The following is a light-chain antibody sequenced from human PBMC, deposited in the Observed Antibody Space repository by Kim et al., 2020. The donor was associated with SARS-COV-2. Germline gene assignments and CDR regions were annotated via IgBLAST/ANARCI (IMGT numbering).Light chain of an antibody. J-gene: IGKJ1*01. V-gene: IGKV1-5*03. Sequence: AAVGDRVTITCRARQRISSWWAWYKQKPGKAPKLLIYKAYSVESGVPSRCSGSGYGTEFTLTTSSLQPDDFATYYCQQYNSYTWTFGQGTKVDIK. CDR1: QRISSW. CDR2: KAY. CDR3: QQYNSYTWT.